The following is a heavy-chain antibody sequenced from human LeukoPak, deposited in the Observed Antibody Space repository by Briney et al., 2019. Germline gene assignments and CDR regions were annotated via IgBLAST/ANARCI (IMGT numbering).Heavy chain of an antibody. CDR2: ISSSSSYI. CDR3: ARDRFNDFWSGYFDY. D-gene: IGHD3-3*01. V-gene: IGHV3-21*01. J-gene: IGHJ4*02. CDR1: GFTFSSYS. Sequence: GGSLRLSCAASGFTFSSYSMNWVRQAPGKGLEWVSSISSSSSYIHYAESVKGRFTISRDNAKNSLYLQMNSLRAEDTAVYYCARDRFNDFWSGYFDYGGQGTLVTVSS.